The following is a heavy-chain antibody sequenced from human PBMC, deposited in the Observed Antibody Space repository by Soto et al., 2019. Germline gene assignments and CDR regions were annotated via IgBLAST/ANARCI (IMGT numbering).Heavy chain of an antibody. J-gene: IGHJ3*02. V-gene: IGHV1-18*01. CDR2: ISAYNGNT. CDR1: GGTFSSYA. CDR3: ARDPLNYGDYVGDAFDI. Sequence: ASVKVSCKASGGTFSSYAISWVRQAPGQGLEWMGWISAYNGNTNYAQKLQGRVTMTTDTSTSTAYMELRSLRSDDTAVYYCARDPLNYGDYVGDAFDIWGQGTMVTVSS. D-gene: IGHD4-17*01.